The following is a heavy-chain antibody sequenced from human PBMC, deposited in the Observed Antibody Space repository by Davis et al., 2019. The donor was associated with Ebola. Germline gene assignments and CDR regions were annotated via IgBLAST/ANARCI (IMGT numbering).Heavy chain of an antibody. CDR3: AREGSGYYSIYYYGMDV. D-gene: IGHD3-22*01. CDR2: ISAYNGNT. J-gene: IGHJ6*02. V-gene: IGHV1-18*04. CDR1: GYTFTSYG. Sequence: AASVKVSCKASGYTFTSYGISWVRQAPGQGLEWMGWISAYNGNTNYAQKLQGRVTMTTDTSTSTAYMELRSLRSDDTAVYYCAREGSGYYSIYYYGMDVWGQGTTVTVSS.